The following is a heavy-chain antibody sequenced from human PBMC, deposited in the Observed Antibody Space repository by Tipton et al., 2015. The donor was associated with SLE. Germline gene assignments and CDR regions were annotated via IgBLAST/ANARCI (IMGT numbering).Heavy chain of an antibody. Sequence: TLSLTCTVSGGSISSHYWGWIRQAPGKGLEWIGYISNSETTSYNPSLKSRVTISLDMSKNQFSLKLRSVTAADTAVYYCAGAWQGYCSGGTCYVLDYWGQGTLVTVSS. V-gene: IGHV4-59*11. CDR1: GGSISSHY. J-gene: IGHJ4*02. CDR3: AGAWQGYCSGGTCYVLDY. D-gene: IGHD2-15*01. CDR2: ISNSETT.